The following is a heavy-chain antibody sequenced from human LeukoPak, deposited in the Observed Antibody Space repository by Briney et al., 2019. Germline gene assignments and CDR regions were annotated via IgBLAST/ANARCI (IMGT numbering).Heavy chain of an antibody. CDR3: ARGFYYYYYYMDV. Sequence: PSETLSLTCTVSGGSISSHYWSWIRQPPGEGLEWIGYIYYSGSTNYNPSLKSRVTISVDTSKNQFSLKLSSVTAADTAVYYCARGFYYYYYYMDVWGKGTTVTVSS. V-gene: IGHV4-59*11. CDR1: GGSISSHY. J-gene: IGHJ6*03. CDR2: IYYSGST.